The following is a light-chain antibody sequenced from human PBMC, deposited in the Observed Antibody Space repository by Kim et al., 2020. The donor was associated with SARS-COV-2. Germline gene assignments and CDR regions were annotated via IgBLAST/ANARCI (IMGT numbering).Light chain of an antibody. CDR3: SSYTSSSTRV. Sequence: QSTPISCAGTSSDVGGYNYVSWYQQHPGKAPKLMIYDVSNRPSGVSNRFSGSKSGNTASLTISGLQAEDEADYYCSSYTSSSTRVFGGGTQLTVL. CDR2: DVS. CDR1: SSDVGGYNY. J-gene: IGLJ3*02. V-gene: IGLV2-14*03.